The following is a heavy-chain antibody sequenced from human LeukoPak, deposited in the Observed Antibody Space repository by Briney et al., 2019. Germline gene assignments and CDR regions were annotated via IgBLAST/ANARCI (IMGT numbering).Heavy chain of an antibody. D-gene: IGHD3-22*01. V-gene: IGHV4-61*02. J-gene: IGHJ6*03. CDR3: AKGSKVVVFTRDHYMDV. CDR1: GGSISSGSYS. CDR2: IYTSGST. Sequence: SETLSLTCTVSGGSISSGSYSWSWIRQPAGKGLEWIGRIYTSGSTNYNPSLKSRVTISVDTSKKQFSLKLSSVTAADTAVYYCAKGSKVVVFTRDHYMDVWGKGTTVTISS.